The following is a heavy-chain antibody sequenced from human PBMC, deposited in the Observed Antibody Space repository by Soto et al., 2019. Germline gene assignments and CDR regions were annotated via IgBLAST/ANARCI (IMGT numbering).Heavy chain of an antibody. CDR2: ISAYNGNT. Sequence: XSVKVACTASGYPFTSYGIIWGRQAPGQGLEWMGWISAYNGNTNYAQKLQGRVTMTTDTSTSTAYMELRSLRSDDTAVYYCARHRVMITFGGVIVTYFDYCGQRTLVTVSS. CDR1: GYPFTSYG. D-gene: IGHD3-16*02. CDR3: ARHRVMITFGGVIVTYFDY. V-gene: IGHV1-18*04. J-gene: IGHJ4*02.